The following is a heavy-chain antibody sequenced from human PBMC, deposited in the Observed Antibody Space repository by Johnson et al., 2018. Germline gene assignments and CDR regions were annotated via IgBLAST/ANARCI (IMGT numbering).Heavy chain of an antibody. CDR1: GYTFTSYA. CDR3: ARDPVDCSSTSCPRRDYYYYMDV. CDR2: INAGNGNT. D-gene: IGHD2-2*01. V-gene: IGHV1-3*01. Sequence: QVQLVQSGAEVKKPGASVEVSCKASGYTFTSYAMHWVRQAPGQRLEWMGWINAGNGNTKYSQKFQGRVTITRDTSASTAYMELSSLRSEDTGVYYWARDPVDCSSTSCPRRDYYYYMDVWGKGTTVTVSS. J-gene: IGHJ6*03.